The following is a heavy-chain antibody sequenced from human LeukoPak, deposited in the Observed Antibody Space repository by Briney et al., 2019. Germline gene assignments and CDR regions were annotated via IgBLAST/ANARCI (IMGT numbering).Heavy chain of an antibody. J-gene: IGHJ5*02. CDR2: ISAYNGNT. V-gene: IGHV1-18*03. CDR1: GYTFTSYG. Sequence: ASVKVSCKASGYTFTSYGISWVRQAPGQGLEWMGWISAYNGNTNYAQKLQGRVTMTTDTSTSTAYMELSSLRSEDMAVYYCARGREYGDYLNWFDPWGQGTLVTVSS. D-gene: IGHD4-17*01. CDR3: ARGREYGDYLNWFDP.